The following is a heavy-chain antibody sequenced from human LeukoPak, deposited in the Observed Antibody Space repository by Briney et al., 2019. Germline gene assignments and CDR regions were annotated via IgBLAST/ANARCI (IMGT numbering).Heavy chain of an antibody. Sequence: PGGSLRLSCTASGSTFSSYAMSWVRQAPGKGLDWVSGISGSGGSTYYADSVKGRFTISRDNSKNTLYLQMNSLRAEDTAVYYCAKGPTNWSGYPVDYWGQGTLVTVSS. CDR2: ISGSGGST. D-gene: IGHD3-3*01. CDR3: AKGPTNWSGYPVDY. CDR1: GSTFSSYA. V-gene: IGHV3-23*01. J-gene: IGHJ4*02.